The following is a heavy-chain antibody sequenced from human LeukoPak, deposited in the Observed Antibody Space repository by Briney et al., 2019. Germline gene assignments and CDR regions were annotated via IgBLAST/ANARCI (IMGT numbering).Heavy chain of an antibody. J-gene: IGHJ5*02. CDR3: ARVGSTSRSVP. CDR1: GFTFSSYW. D-gene: IGHD2-2*01. Sequence: GGSLRLSCAASGFTFSSYWMHWVRQAPGKGLVWVSRINSDGSSTSFADSVKGRFTISRDNAKNTLYLQMNSLRAEDTAVYYCARVGSTSRSVPWGQGTLVTVSS. CDR2: INSDGSST. V-gene: IGHV3-74*01.